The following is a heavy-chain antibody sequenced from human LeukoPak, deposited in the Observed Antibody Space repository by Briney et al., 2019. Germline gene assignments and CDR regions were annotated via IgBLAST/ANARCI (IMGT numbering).Heavy chain of an antibody. CDR3: ARDRYSSSYYYYYYMGV. V-gene: IGHV1-18*01. D-gene: IGHD6-13*01. Sequence: ASVKVSCKASGYTFTSYGISWVRQAPGQGLEWMGWIRAYNGNTNYARKLQGRVTMTTDTSTSTAYMELRSLRSDDTAVYYCARDRYSSSYYYYYYMGVWGKGTTVTVSS. J-gene: IGHJ6*03. CDR2: IRAYNGNT. CDR1: GYTFTSYG.